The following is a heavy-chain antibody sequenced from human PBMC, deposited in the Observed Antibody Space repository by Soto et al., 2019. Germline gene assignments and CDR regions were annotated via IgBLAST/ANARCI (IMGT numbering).Heavy chain of an antibody. J-gene: IGHJ6*02. D-gene: IGHD1-1*01. CDR2: ISSSGSTI. V-gene: IGHV3-48*03. Sequence: EVQLVESGGGLVQPGGSLRLSCAASGFTFSSYEMNWVRQAPGKGLEWVSYISSSGSTIYYADSVKGRFTISRDNAKNSLYLQMNRLRAEDTAVYYCARVRGEPYYYGMDVWGQGTTVTVSS. CDR3: ARVRGEPYYYGMDV. CDR1: GFTFSSYE.